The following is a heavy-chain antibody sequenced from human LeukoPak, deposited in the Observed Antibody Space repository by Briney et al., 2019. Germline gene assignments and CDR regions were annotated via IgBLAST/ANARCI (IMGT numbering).Heavy chain of an antibody. D-gene: IGHD3-22*01. V-gene: IGHV1-18*01. CDR3: ARGSVDSSGYYYLWYFDY. CDR2: ISAYNGNT. J-gene: IGHJ4*02. Sequence: ASVKVSCKAAGYTFTSYGISWMRQAPGQGLEWMGWISAYNGNTNYAQKFQGRATMTTDTSTSTAYMELRSLRSDDTAVYYCARGSVDSSGYYYLWYFDYWGQGTLVTVSS. CDR1: GYTFTSYG.